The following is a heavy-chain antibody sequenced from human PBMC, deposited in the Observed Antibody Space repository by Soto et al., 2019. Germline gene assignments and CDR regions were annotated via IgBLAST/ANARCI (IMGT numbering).Heavy chain of an antibody. D-gene: IGHD3-3*01. CDR2: MNPNSGNT. CDR3: ARPLLHYDCWSGQNYYYGIDV. J-gene: IGHJ6*02. Sequence: QVQLVQSGAEVKKPGASVKVSCKASGYTFTSYDINWVRQATGQGLEWMGWMNPNSGNTGYAQKFQGRVTMTRNTSISTAYMELSSLRSEDTAVYYCARPLLHYDCWSGQNYYYGIDVWGQGTTVTVSS. V-gene: IGHV1-8*01. CDR1: GYTFTSYD.